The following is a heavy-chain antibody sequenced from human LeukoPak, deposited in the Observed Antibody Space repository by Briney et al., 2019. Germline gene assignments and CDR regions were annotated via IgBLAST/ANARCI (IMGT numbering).Heavy chain of an antibody. D-gene: IGHD3-10*01. CDR3: ATLMSYGSGSYSAY. Sequence: GGSLRLSCAASGFTFSSYAMSWVRQAPGKGLEWVSAIGSSGGSTYYADSVKGRFTISRDNSKNTLSLQMNSLRAEDTAVYYCATLMSYGSGSYSAYWGQGTLVTVSS. CDR1: GFTFSSYA. V-gene: IGHV3-23*01. J-gene: IGHJ4*02. CDR2: IGSSGGST.